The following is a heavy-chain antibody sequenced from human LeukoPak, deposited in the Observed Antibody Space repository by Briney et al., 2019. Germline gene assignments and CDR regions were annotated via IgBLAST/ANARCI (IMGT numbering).Heavy chain of an antibody. J-gene: IGHJ4*02. CDR1: GFTFSTYG. V-gene: IGHV3-30*02. CDR2: IRYDGSNK. D-gene: IGHD4-23*01. Sequence: GGSLRLSCAASGFTFSTYGMLWVRQAPGQGPEWVTLIRYDGSNKYYADSVKGRFTISRDNAKNSLYLQMNSLRAEDTAVYYCARDSQPRYGGNLYYFDYWGQGTLVTVSS. CDR3: ARDSQPRYGGNLYYFDY.